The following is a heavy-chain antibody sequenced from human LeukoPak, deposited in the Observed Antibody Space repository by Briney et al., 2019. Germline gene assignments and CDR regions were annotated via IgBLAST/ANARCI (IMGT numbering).Heavy chain of an antibody. CDR2: IYSSGST. CDR3: ARAYSNYLYYFDY. Sequence: SETLSLTCTVSGGSISSYYWSWVRQSPGKGLEWIGYIYSSGSTNHNPSLKSRVTISVDRSKNQFSLKLSSVTAADTAVYYCARAYSNYLYYFDYWGQGTLVTVSS. J-gene: IGHJ4*02. V-gene: IGHV4-59*12. CDR1: GGSISSYY. D-gene: IGHD4-4*01.